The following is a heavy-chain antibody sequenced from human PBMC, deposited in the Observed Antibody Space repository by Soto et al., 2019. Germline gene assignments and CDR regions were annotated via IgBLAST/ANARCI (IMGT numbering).Heavy chain of an antibody. CDR1: GFTFSSYA. CDR3: AKNVRTYYDYYAMDV. CDR2: ITGSGDST. Sequence: EVQLLESGGGLVQRGGSLRLSCAASGFTFSSYAMTWVRQAPGKGLEWVSAITGSGDSTYYADTVKGRFTISRDNSKYTLSLPADSLRAEAKAVYFCAKNVRTYYDYYAMDVWGQGTTVTVSS. J-gene: IGHJ6*02. D-gene: IGHD3-3*01. V-gene: IGHV3-23*01.